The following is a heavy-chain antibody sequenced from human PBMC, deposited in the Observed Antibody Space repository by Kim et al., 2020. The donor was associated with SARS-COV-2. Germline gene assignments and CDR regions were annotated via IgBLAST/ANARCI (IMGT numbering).Heavy chain of an antibody. Sequence: NYNPSLKSRVTISVDKSKNQCSLKLSSVTAADTAVYYCARGEGWLGHFDYWGQGTLVTVSS. CDR3: ARGEGWLGHFDY. V-gene: IGHV4-4*02. J-gene: IGHJ4*02. D-gene: IGHD6-19*01.